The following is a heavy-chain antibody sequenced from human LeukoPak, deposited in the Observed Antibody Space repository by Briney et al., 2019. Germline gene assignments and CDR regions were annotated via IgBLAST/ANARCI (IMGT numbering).Heavy chain of an antibody. J-gene: IGHJ4*02. V-gene: IGHV1-2*02. CDR2: MNPNSGGT. CDR1: GYTFTSYD. CDR3: ARDLGVLRFSEWEPYARY. D-gene: IGHD3-3*01. Sequence: ASVKVSCKASGYTFTSYDINWVRQATGQGLEWMGWMNPNSGGTNYAQKFQGRVTMTRDTSISTAYMELSRLRSDDTAVYYCARDLGVLRFSEWEPYARYWGQGTLVTVSS.